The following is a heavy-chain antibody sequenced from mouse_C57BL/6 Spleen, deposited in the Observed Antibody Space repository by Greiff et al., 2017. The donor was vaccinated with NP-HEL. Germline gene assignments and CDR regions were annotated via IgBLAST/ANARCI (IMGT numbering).Heavy chain of an antibody. J-gene: IGHJ2*01. CDR1: GYAFTNYL. CDR2: INPGGGGT. Sequence: QVQLQQSGAELVRPGTSVKVSCKASGYAFTNYLIEWVKQRPGQGLEWIGVINPGGGGTNYNEKFKGKATLTADKSSSTAYMQLSSLTSEDSAVYFCAREGTVWGQGTTLTVSS. D-gene: IGHD1-1*01. CDR3: AREGTV. V-gene: IGHV1-54*01.